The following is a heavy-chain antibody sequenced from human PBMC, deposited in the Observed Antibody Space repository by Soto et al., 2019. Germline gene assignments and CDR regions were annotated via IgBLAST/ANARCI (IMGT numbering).Heavy chain of an antibody. J-gene: IGHJ3*02. D-gene: IGHD2-15*01. CDR3: ARDSLSDIVVVVAATPRYAFDI. Sequence: VKVSCKASGYTFTSYAMHWVRQAPGQRLEWMGWINAGNGNTKYSQKFQGRVTITRDTSASTAYMELSSLRSEDTAVYYCARDSLSDIVVVVAATPRYAFDIWGQGTMVTV. CDR1: GYTFTSYA. CDR2: INAGNGNT. V-gene: IGHV1-3*01.